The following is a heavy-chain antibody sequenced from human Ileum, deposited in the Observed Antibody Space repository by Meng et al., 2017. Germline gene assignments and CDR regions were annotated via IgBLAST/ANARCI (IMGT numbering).Heavy chain of an antibody. J-gene: IGHJ4*02. D-gene: IGHD7-27*01. CDR3: ARRTGEVDLLDY. V-gene: IGHV4-39*01. CDR1: GGSISSGDYY. CDR2: SCYSGNT. Sequence: QVQLQESGPGLVKPSQTLPLTCTVSGGSISSGDYYWSWIRQPPGKGLEWIGSSCYSGNTYYNPSLKSRVSMSVDTSKKQISLKLNSVTAADTAVYYCARRTGEVDLLDYWGQGTLVTVSS.